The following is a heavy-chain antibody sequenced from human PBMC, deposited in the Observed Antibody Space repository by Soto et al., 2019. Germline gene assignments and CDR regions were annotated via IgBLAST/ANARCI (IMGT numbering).Heavy chain of an antibody. Sequence: QLQLQESGPGLVKPSETLSLTCSVSGGSISSGVYYWGWIRQPPGKGLEWIGSMFHSGRTYQNPSHKGRVIISVDTSTTKSSLKLRSVTAADTAVYFCARHNYASGFFAYWGRGTLVTVSS. CDR3: ARHNYASGFFAY. J-gene: IGHJ4*02. CDR1: GGSISSGVYY. D-gene: IGHD3-10*01. V-gene: IGHV4-39*01. CDR2: MFHSGRT.